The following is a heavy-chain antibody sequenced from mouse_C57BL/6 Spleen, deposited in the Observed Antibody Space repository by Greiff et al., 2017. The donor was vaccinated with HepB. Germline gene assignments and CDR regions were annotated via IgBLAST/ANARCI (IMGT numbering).Heavy chain of an antibody. CDR2: ISSGGSYT. J-gene: IGHJ4*01. CDR1: GFTFSSYG. CDR3: ARQRWLLRMGYYAMDY. V-gene: IGHV5-6*02. D-gene: IGHD2-3*01. Sequence: DVKLVESGGDLVKPGGSLKLSCAASGFTFSSYGMSWVRQTPDKRLEWVATISSGGSYTYYPDSVKGRFTISRDNAKNTLYLQMSSLKSEDTAMYYCARQRWLLRMGYYAMDYWGQGTSVTVSS.